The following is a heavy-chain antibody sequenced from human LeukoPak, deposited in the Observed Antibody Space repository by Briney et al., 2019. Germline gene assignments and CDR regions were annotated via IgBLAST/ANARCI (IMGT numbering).Heavy chain of an antibody. V-gene: IGHV4-59*08. J-gene: IGHJ3*02. Sequence: PSETLSLTCTVSGGSISSYYWSWIRQPPGKGLEWIGYIYYSGSTNYNPSLKSRVTISVDTSKNQFSLKLSSVTAADTAVYYCARGTRYCSSTSCSGGAFDIWGQGTMVTVSS. CDR1: GGSISSYY. CDR3: ARGTRYCSSTSCSGGAFDI. CDR2: IYYSGST. D-gene: IGHD2-2*01.